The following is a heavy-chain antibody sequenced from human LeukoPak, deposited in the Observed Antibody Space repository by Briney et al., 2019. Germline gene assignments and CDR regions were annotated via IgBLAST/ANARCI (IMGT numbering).Heavy chain of an antibody. CDR2: IYYGGST. CDR3: ARGGWELMLSI. D-gene: IGHD1-26*01. V-gene: IGHV4-59*12. J-gene: IGHJ4*02. Sequence: SETLSLTCTVSGGSISSYYWSWIRQTPGKGLEWIGYIYYGGSTNYNPSLKSRVTISVDTSKNQFSLKLSSVTAADTAVYYCARGGWELMLSIWGQGTLVTVSS. CDR1: GGSISSYY.